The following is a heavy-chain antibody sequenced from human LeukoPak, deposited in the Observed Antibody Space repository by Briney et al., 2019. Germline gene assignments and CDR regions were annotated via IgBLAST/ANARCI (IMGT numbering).Heavy chain of an antibody. CDR2: IIPIFGTA. V-gene: IGHV1-69*06. CDR1: GGTFSSYA. CDR3: AREVRGIGPLPFHY. Sequence: GAAVNVSCKASGGTFSSYAISWVRQAPGQGVEWMGGIIPIFGTANYAQKFQGRVTITADKSPSTAYMELSSLRSEDTALYYCAREVRGIGPLPFHYWGQGTLVTVSS. D-gene: IGHD3-10*01. J-gene: IGHJ4*02.